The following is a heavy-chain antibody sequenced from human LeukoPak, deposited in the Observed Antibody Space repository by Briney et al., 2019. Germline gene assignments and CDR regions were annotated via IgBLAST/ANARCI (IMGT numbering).Heavy chain of an antibody. D-gene: IGHD6-13*01. CDR3: AREGGLAAAGTSDY. V-gene: IGHV4-59*01. CDR1: GGSISSYY. CDR2: IYYSGST. J-gene: IGHJ4*02. Sequence: SSETLSLTCTVSGGSISSYYWSWIRQPPGKGLEWIGYIYYSGSTNYNPSLKSRVTISVDTSKNQFSLKLSSVTAADTAVYYCAREGGLAAAGTSDYWGQGTLVTVSS.